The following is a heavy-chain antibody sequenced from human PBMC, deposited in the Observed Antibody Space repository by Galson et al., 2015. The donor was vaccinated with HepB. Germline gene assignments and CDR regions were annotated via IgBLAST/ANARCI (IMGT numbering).Heavy chain of an antibody. D-gene: IGHD2-2*01. V-gene: IGHV1-69*10. J-gene: IGHJ4*02. CDR3: ARDEGCSSTSCFDY. CDR1: GGTFSSYA. Sequence: SVKVSCKASGGTFSSYAISWVRQAPGQGLEWMGGIIPILGIANYAQKFQGRVTITADKSTSTAYMELSSLRSEDTAVYYCARDEGCSSTSCFDYWGQGTLVTVSS. CDR2: IIPILGIA.